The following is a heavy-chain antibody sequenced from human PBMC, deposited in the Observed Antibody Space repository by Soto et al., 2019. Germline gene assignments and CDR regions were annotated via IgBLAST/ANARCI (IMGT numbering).Heavy chain of an antibody. Sequence: SETLSLTCAVSGGSISSGGYSWSWIRQPPGKGLEWIGYIYHSGSTYYNPSLKSRVTISVDRSKNQFSLKLSSVTAADTAVYYCARNGGDYTRFFDYWGQGTLVTVSS. J-gene: IGHJ4*02. D-gene: IGHD4-17*01. CDR2: IYHSGST. V-gene: IGHV4-30-2*01. CDR3: ARNGGDYTRFFDY. CDR1: GGSISSGGYS.